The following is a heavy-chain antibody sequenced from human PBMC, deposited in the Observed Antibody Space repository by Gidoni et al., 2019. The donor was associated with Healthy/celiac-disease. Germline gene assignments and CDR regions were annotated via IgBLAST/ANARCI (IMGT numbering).Heavy chain of an antibody. CDR2: ISAYNGNT. V-gene: IGHV1-18*01. CDR3: ARGALETRITIFGVVPTGGYFDY. J-gene: IGHJ4*02. Sequence: QVQLVQSGAEVKKPGASVKVSCKASGYTFTSNGISWVRQAPGQGLEWMGWISAYNGNTHYAQKLQGRVTMTTDTSTSTAYMELRSLRSDDTAVYYCARGALETRITIFGVVPTGGYFDYWGQGTLVTVSS. D-gene: IGHD3-3*01. CDR1: GYTFTSNG.